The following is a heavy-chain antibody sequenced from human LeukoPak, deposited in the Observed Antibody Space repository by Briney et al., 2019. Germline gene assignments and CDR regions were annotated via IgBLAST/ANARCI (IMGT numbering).Heavy chain of an antibody. CDR3: ARGYCSSTSCYVFAFDI. CDR1: GFTFSNYY. D-gene: IGHD2-2*01. J-gene: IGHJ3*02. V-gene: IGHV3-11*06. CDR2: IRSSSSYT. Sequence: PGGSLRLSCAASGFTFSNYYMSWIRQAPGKGLEWVSYIRSSSSYTNYADSVKGRFTISRDNAKNSLYLQMNSLRAEDTAVYYCARGYCSSTSCYVFAFDIWGQGTMVTVSS.